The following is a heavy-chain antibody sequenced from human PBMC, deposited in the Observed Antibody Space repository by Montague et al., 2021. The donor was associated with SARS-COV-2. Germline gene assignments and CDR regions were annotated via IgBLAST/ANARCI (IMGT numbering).Heavy chain of an antibody. CDR1: GGSISSSSYF. Sequence: SETLSLTCTVSGGSISSSSYFWGWIRQPPGKGLEWIGSIYYSGSTXYKPSLKSRVTISVDTSKNQFSLKLSSVTAADKAVFYCARKTSRGLTIFGVVTASYCFDYWGQGTLVTVSS. V-gene: IGHV4-39*01. CDR3: ARKTSRGLTIFGVVTASYCFDY. D-gene: IGHD3-3*01. J-gene: IGHJ4*02. CDR2: IYYSGST.